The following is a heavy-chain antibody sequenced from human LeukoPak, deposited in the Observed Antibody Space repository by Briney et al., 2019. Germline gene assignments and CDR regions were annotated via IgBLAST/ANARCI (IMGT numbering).Heavy chain of an antibody. CDR3: ARARLVVTGMDV. J-gene: IGHJ6*03. CDR1: GFIFSNYA. CDR2: ISSNGGST. Sequence: GGSLRLSCAASGFIFSNYAIHWVRQAPGKGLEYVSVISSNGGSTYYANSVKGRFTISRDNSKNTLYLQMGSLRAEDMAVYYCARARLVVTGMDVWGKGTTVTVSS. V-gene: IGHV3-64*01. D-gene: IGHD3-22*01.